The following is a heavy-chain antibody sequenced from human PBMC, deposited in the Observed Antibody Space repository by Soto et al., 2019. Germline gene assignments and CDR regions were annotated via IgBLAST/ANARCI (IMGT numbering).Heavy chain of an antibody. D-gene: IGHD3-22*01. CDR3: ASRRDYYDSSGWLDYYYGMDV. CDR2: IYYSGST. CDR1: GGSISSGDYY. Sequence: SETLSLTCTVSGGSISSGDYYWSWIRQPPGKGLEWIGYIYYSGSTYYNPSLKSRVTISVDTSKNQFSLKLSSVTAADTAVYYCASRRDYYDSSGWLDYYYGMDVWGQGTTVTVSS. J-gene: IGHJ6*02. V-gene: IGHV4-30-4*01.